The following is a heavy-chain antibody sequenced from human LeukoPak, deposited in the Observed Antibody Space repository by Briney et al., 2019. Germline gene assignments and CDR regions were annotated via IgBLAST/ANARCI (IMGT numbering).Heavy chain of an antibody. CDR2: IYYSGST. Sequence: PSQTLSLTCTVSGGSISSGDYYWSWIRQPPGKGLEWIGYIYYSGSTYFNPSLKSRVTISVDTSENQFSLKLSSVTAADTAVYYCARGGCSGGSCYSDYWGQGTLVTVSS. V-gene: IGHV4-30-4*01. J-gene: IGHJ4*02. CDR3: ARGGCSGGSCYSDY. D-gene: IGHD2-15*01. CDR1: GGSISSGDYY.